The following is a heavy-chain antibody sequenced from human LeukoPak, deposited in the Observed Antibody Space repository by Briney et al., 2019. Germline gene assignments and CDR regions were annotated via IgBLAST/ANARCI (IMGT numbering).Heavy chain of an antibody. CDR3: TTDGPITMIVVVT. Sequence: GGSLRLSCAASGFTFSSYWMSWVRQAPGKGLEWVANIKQDGSEKYYVDSVKGRFTISRDNAKNSLYLQMNSLKTEDTAVYYCTTDGPITMIVVVTWGQGTLVTVSS. CDR1: GFTFSSYW. V-gene: IGHV3-7*03. J-gene: IGHJ5*02. D-gene: IGHD3-22*01. CDR2: IKQDGSEK.